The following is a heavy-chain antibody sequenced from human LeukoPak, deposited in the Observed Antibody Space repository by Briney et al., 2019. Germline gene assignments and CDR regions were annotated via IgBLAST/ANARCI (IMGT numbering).Heavy chain of an antibody. V-gene: IGHV4-61*05. CDR2: IYYSGST. J-gene: IGHJ3*02. CDR1: GGSISSSSYY. CDR3: ARGGGPAYAFDI. Sequence: PSETLSLTCTVSGGSISSSSYYWGWIRQPPGKGLEWIGYIYYSGSTNYNPSLKSRVTISVDTSKNQFSLKLSSVTAADTAVYYCARGGGPAYAFDIWGQGTMVTVSS.